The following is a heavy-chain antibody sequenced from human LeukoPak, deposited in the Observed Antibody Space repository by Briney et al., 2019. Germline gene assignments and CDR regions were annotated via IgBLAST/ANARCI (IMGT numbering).Heavy chain of an antibody. Sequence: ASVKVSCKASGFTFTGYYMHWVRQAPGQGLEWMGWINPTSGGTNYAQKFQDRVNMTRDTSISTAYMELSRLRSDDTAVYYCAKDGEGFPDYGGKSWYFDLWGRGTLVTVSS. V-gene: IGHV1-2*02. J-gene: IGHJ2*01. D-gene: IGHD4-23*01. CDR2: INPTSGGT. CDR3: AKDGEGFPDYGGKSWYFDL. CDR1: GFTFTGYY.